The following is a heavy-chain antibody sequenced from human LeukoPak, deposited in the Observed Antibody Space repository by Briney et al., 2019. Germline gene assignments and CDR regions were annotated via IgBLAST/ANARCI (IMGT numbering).Heavy chain of an antibody. Sequence: SVKVSCKASGYTFTSYSMNWVRQAPGQGLEYMGWIIPMFDTSYYAQRFRGRVTITADKSTDTAYMELSSLRSEDTAVYYCARGLRSMVRGAIPSGYWGQGTLVTVSS. CDR2: IIPMFDTS. J-gene: IGHJ4*02. CDR3: ARGLRSMVRGAIPSGY. V-gene: IGHV1-69*06. D-gene: IGHD3-10*01. CDR1: GYTFTSYS.